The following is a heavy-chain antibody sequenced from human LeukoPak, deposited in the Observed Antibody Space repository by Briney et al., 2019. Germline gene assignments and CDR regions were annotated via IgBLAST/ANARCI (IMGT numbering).Heavy chain of an antibody. J-gene: IGHJ5*02. CDR2: ISGSGGST. CDR3: AKRVYGDYTNWFDP. V-gene: IGHV3-23*01. D-gene: IGHD4-17*01. Sequence: GGSLRLSCAASGFTFSSYGMSWVRQAPGKGLEWVSAISGSGGSTYYADSVKGRFTISRDNSKNTLYLQMNSLRAEDTAVYYCAKRVYGDYTNWFDPWGQGTLVTVSS. CDR1: GFTFSSYG.